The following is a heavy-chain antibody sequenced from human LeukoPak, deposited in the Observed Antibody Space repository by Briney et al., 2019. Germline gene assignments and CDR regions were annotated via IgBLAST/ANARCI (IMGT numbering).Heavy chain of an antibody. CDR3: AREIIGYDKSRGLDY. CDR2: ISSSGSTI. Sequence: GGSLRLSCAASGFTFSSYAMHWVRQAPGKGLEWVSYISSSGSTIYYADSVKGRFTISRDNAKNSLYLQMNSLRAEDTAVYYCAREIIGYDKSRGLDYWGQGTLVTVSS. CDR1: GFTFSSYA. D-gene: IGHD3-9*01. J-gene: IGHJ4*02. V-gene: IGHV3-48*03.